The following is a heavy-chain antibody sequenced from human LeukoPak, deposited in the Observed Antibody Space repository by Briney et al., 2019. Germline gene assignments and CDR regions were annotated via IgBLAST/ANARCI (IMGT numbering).Heavy chain of an antibody. CDR3: ASGGNDPKMATIPGY. D-gene: IGHD5-24*01. CDR2: IYPGDSDT. Sequence: GESLQISCKGSGYSFTSYWIGWVRQMPGKGLEWMGIIYPGDSDTRYSPSFQGQVTISADKSISTAYLQWSSLKASDTAMYYCASGGNDPKMATIPGYWGQGTLVTVSS. CDR1: GYSFTSYW. V-gene: IGHV5-51*01. J-gene: IGHJ4*02.